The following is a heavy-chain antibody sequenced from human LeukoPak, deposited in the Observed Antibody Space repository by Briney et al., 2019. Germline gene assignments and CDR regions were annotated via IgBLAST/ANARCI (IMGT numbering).Heavy chain of an antibody. D-gene: IGHD4-17*01. CDR3: ARGRLRYIY. V-gene: IGHV4-34*01. Sequence: SETLSLTCAVYGGSFSGYYWSWIRQPPGKGLEWIGEINHSGSTNYNPSLKSRVTISVDTSKNQFSLKLSSVTAADAAVYYCARGRLRYIYWGQGTLVTVSS. J-gene: IGHJ4*02. CDR1: GGSFSGYY. CDR2: INHSGST.